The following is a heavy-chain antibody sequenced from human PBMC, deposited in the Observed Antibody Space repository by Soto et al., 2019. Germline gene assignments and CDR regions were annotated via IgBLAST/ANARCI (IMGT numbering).Heavy chain of an antibody. Sequence: AGGSLRLSCVASGFNLSHPWMTWVRQAAGKGLEWVGRIKSKTDGGTADYAAPVKGRATIARDDSKKTVYLQMNSLKTEDTAVYYCTTGIYYDILTGYHNVSYWGQGALVTVSS. CDR2: IKSKTDGGTA. J-gene: IGHJ4*02. V-gene: IGHV3-15*01. CDR3: TTGIYYDILTGYHNVSY. CDR1: GFNLSHPW. D-gene: IGHD3-9*01.